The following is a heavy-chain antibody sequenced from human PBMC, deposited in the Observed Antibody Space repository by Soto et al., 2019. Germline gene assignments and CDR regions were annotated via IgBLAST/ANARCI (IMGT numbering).Heavy chain of an antibody. CDR1: GGSISRYS. D-gene: IGHD2-2*01. V-gene: IGHV4-59*01. J-gene: IGHJ5*02. CDR3: ARDWNCSNTRCQNCFDP. Sequence: PSETLSLTCTVSGGSISRYSWSWILQPPGKGLECIGCIYYSGSTDYNPSLRGRVTISVDTSKNQFSLRSLRSDDTAVYYCARDWNCSNTRCQNCFDPWGQGTLVTVSS. CDR2: IYYSGST.